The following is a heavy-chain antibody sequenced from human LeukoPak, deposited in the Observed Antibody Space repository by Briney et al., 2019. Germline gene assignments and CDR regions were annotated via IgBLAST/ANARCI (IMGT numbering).Heavy chain of an antibody. D-gene: IGHD3-3*02. CDR3: ARHFNLAFDI. CDR1: GGSFSGYY. Sequence: SETLSLTCAVYGGSFSGYYWSWIRQPPGKGLEWIGEMNHSGSANYNPSLKSRVTISVDTSKNQCSLRLSSVTAADTAVYYCARHFNLAFDIGGQGTMVTVSS. V-gene: IGHV4-34*01. CDR2: MNHSGSA. J-gene: IGHJ3*02.